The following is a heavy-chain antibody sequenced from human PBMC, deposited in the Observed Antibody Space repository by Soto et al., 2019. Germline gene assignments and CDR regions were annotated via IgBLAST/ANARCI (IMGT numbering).Heavy chain of an antibody. J-gene: IGHJ4*02. Sequence: EVQLVESGGGLVQPGGSLRLSCAASGFTFSSNWMHWVRRVPGRGLVWVSRINTDGSRTSYEDSVEGRFTISRDNAKNTVYLQMSRLRGEGTAVYYCARDGEGFWGQGTLVTVSS. CDR3: ARDGEGF. CDR2: INTDGSRT. D-gene: IGHD2-21*01. V-gene: IGHV3-74*01. CDR1: GFTFSSNW.